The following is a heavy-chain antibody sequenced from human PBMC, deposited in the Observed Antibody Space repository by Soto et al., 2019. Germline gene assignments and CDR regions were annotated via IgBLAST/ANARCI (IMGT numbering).Heavy chain of an antibody. CDR3: ARGGKMSSSWSWFDP. CDR2: INHSGST. D-gene: IGHD6-13*01. CDR1: GGSFSGYY. J-gene: IGHJ5*02. V-gene: IGHV4-34*01. Sequence: SETLSLTCALYGGSFSGYYWSWIRQPPGKGLEWIGEINHSGSTNYNPSLKSRVTISVDTSKNQFSLKLSSVTAADTAVYYCARGGKMSSSWSWFDPWGQGTLVTVSS.